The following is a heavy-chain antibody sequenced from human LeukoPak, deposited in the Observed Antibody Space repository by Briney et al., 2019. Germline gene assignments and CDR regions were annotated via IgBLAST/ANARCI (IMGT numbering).Heavy chain of an antibody. V-gene: IGHV1-18*01. CDR1: GYTFTSYG. CDR2: ISAYNGNT. Sequence: ASVKVSCKASGYTFTSYGISWVRQAPGQGLEWMGWISAYNGNTNYAQTLQGRVTMTTDTSTSTAYMELRSLRSDDTAVYYCARDLAVAGRFDYWGQGTLVTVSS. CDR3: ARDLAVAGRFDY. J-gene: IGHJ4*02. D-gene: IGHD6-19*01.